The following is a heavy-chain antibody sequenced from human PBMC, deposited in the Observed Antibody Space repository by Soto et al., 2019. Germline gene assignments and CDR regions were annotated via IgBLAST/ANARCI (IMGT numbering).Heavy chain of an antibody. D-gene: IGHD3-10*02. Sequence: GASVRVSCKASGGTFSSYAISWVRQAPGQGLEWMGGIIPIFGTANYAQKFQGRVTITADESTSTAYMELSSLRSEDTAVYYCARGLFGKHNWFDPWGQGTLVTVSS. CDR2: IIPIFGTA. J-gene: IGHJ5*02. CDR1: GGTFSSYA. CDR3: ARGLFGKHNWFDP. V-gene: IGHV1-69*13.